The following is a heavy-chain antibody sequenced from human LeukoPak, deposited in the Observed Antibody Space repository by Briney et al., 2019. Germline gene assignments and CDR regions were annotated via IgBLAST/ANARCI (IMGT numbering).Heavy chain of an antibody. CDR2: IYTSGST. V-gene: IGHV4-4*07. J-gene: IGHJ5*02. CDR3: ARHRPGERRFDP. D-gene: IGHD3-16*01. CDR1: GVSISGYY. Sequence: PSETLSLTCSVSGVSISGYYWSWIRQPAGKGLEWIGRIYTSGSTNYNPSLKSRVTISVDTSKNQFSLKLSSVTAADTAVYYCARHRPGERRFDPWGQGTLVTVSS.